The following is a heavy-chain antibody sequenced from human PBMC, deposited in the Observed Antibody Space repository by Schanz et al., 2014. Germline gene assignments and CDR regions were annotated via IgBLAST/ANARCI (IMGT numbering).Heavy chain of an antibody. CDR2: ISYDGSNK. J-gene: IGHJ4*02. CDR3: ARGVRIDY. V-gene: IGHV3-30*03. D-gene: IGHD3-3*01. Sequence: QVQLVESGGGVVQPGRSLRLSCAASGITLSGYGLHWVRQAPGKGLEWVALISYDGSNKYYADSVKGRFTISRDSSKNTLYLQMNSLTAEDTAVYYCARGVRIDYWGQGTLVTVSS. CDR1: GITLSGYG.